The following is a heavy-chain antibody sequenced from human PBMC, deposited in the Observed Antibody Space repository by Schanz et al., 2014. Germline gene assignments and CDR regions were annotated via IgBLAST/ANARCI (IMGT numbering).Heavy chain of an antibody. J-gene: IGHJ6*03. V-gene: IGHV3-33*08. Sequence: VQLVESGGGLVQPGGSLRLSCAASGFTFSSYAMSWVRQAPGKGLEWVAVMWNDGIKTHYADSGKGRFTISRDNFKNTLFLQMNSLRAEDTAAYYCARGGSSGYDFSIYYMDVWGKGTTVTVSS. D-gene: IGHD5-12*01. CDR1: GFTFSSYA. CDR2: MWNDGIKT. CDR3: ARGGSSGYDFSIYYMDV.